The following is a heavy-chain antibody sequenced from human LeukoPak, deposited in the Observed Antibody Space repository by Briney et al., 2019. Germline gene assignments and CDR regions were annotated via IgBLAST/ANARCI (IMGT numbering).Heavy chain of an antibody. Sequence: PGGSLRLSCAASGFTFSSYSMKWVRQAPGKGLEWVSAITGTGGSTYYAASVKGRFTVSRDNSKNTLYLQMSSLRAEDTAMYYCAKVRDTRDWYKDAFDIWGQGTRVTVSS. CDR2: ITGTGGST. V-gene: IGHV3-23*01. J-gene: IGHJ3*02. CDR3: AKVRDTRDWYKDAFDI. CDR1: GFTFSSYS. D-gene: IGHD3/OR15-3a*01.